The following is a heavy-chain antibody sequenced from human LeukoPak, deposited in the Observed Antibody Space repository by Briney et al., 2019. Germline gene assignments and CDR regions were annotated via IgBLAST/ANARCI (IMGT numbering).Heavy chain of an antibody. Sequence: GGSLRLSCAASGFTVSSNYMSWVRQAPGKGLEWVSVIYSGGFTYYADSVKGRFTISRDNSKNTLYLQMNSLRAEDTAVYYCARDHRGVRDYFDYWGQGTLVTVSS. CDR3: ARDHRGVRDYFDY. CDR1: GFTVSSNY. D-gene: IGHD3-10*01. J-gene: IGHJ4*02. CDR2: IYSGGFT. V-gene: IGHV3-53*05.